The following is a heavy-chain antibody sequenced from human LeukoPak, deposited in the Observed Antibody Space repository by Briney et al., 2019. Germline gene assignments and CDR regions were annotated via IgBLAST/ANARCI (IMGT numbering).Heavy chain of an antibody. CDR1: GFSFSNYA. CDR3: ARDLSSIHPEQMPPNWFDP. J-gene: IGHJ5*02. CDR2: IKQGGSEK. V-gene: IGHV3-7*01. D-gene: IGHD1-14*01. Sequence: GGSLRLSCSASGFSFSNYAMYWVRQAPGKGLEWVANIKQGGSEKYYVDSVKGRFTISRDNAKNSLYLQMNSLRAEDTAVYYCARDLSSIHPEQMPPNWFDPWGQGTLVTVSS.